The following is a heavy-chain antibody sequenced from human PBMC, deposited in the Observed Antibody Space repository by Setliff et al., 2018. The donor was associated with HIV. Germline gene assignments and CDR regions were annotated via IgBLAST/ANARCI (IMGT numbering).Heavy chain of an antibody. Sequence: ASVKVSCKASGYTFTSYDINWVRQATGQGLEWMGWMNPNSGNTGYAQKFQGRLTMTRNTSISTAYMELSSLGSEDTAVYYCAGGLVSQKVPFDPWGQGTLVTVSS. CDR2: MNPNSGNT. CDR3: AGGLVSQKVPFDP. V-gene: IGHV1-8*02. CDR1: GYTFTSYD. J-gene: IGHJ5*02. D-gene: IGHD1-1*01.